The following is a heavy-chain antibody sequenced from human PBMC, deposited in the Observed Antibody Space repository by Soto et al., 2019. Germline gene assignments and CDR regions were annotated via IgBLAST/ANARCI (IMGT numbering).Heavy chain of an antibody. D-gene: IGHD1-26*01. J-gene: IGHJ3*02. Sequence: GGSLRLSCAASGFTFSSYGMHWVRQAPGKGLEWVAVIWYDGSNKYYADSVKGRFTISRDNSKNTLYLQMNSLRAEDTAVYYCASATFVGYDAFDIWCQGTMVTVSS. V-gene: IGHV3-33*01. CDR1: GFTFSSYG. CDR2: IWYDGSNK. CDR3: ASATFVGYDAFDI.